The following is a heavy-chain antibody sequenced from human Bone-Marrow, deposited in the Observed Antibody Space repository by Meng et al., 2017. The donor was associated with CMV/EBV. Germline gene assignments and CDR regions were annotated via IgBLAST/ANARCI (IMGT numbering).Heavy chain of an antibody. CDR2: INHSGST. V-gene: IGHV4-38-2*02. J-gene: IGHJ6*02. CDR3: ARDWVDYYDSSGYYYHYYYGMDV. CDR1: GYSISSGYY. D-gene: IGHD3-22*01. Sequence: SETLSLTCTVSGYSISSGYYWGWIRQPPGKGLEWIGEINHSGSTNYNPSLKSRVTISVDTSKNQFSLKLSSVTAADTAVYYCARDWVDYYDSSGYYYHYYYGMDVWGQGTTVTVSS.